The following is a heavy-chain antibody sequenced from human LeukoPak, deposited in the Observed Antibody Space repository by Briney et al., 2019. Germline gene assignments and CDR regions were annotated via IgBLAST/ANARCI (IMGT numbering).Heavy chain of an antibody. V-gene: IGHV3-48*01. CDR3: ARDLIVGSSRSYYFDY. CDR1: GFAFSYYT. Sequence: GGSLRLSCAPSGFAFSYYTMHWVRDAPGGGVEWVSYISYSSGTIYYTDSVNGRFTISRDNAKNSLYLQMNSLRAEDTAVYYCARDLIVGSSRSYYFDYWGQGTLVTVSA. D-gene: IGHD1-26*01. J-gene: IGHJ4*02. CDR2: ISYSSGTI.